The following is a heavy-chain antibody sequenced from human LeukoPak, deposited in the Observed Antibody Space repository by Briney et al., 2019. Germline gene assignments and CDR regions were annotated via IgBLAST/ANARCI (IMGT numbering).Heavy chain of an antibody. CDR1: GFTVSSNY. V-gene: IGHV3-66*01. CDR3: ARAYAFDAFDI. D-gene: IGHD2-2*01. J-gene: IGHJ3*02. Sequence: SGGSLRLPCAASGFTVSSNYMSWVRQAPGKGLEWVSVIYSGGSTYYADSVKGRFTISRDNSKNTLYLQMNSLRAEDTAVYYCARAYAFDAFDIWGQGTMVTVSS. CDR2: IYSGGST.